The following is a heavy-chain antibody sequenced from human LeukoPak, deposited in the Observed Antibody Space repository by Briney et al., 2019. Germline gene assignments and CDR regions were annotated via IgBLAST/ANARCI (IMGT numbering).Heavy chain of an antibody. Sequence: LGASVKVSCKASGYTFTGYYMHWVRQAPGQGLEWMGWINPNSDGTNYAQKFQGRVTMTRDTSISTAYMELSRLRSDDTAVYYCARLYYDILTGYYYYYYMDVWGKGNTVNGSS. CDR2: INPNSDGT. D-gene: IGHD3-9*01. J-gene: IGHJ6*03. CDR1: GYTFTGYY. CDR3: ARLYYDILTGYYYYYYMDV. V-gene: IGHV1-2*03.